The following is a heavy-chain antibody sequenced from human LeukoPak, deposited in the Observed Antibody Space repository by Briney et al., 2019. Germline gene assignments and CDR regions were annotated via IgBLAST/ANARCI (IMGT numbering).Heavy chain of an antibody. J-gene: IGHJ6*03. CDR2: INTNSGGT. CDR1: GYTFTGYY. Sequence: GASVKVSCKASGYTFTGYYMHWVRQAPGQGLEWMGWINTNSGGTNYAQKFQGRVTMTRDTSISTAYMELSRLRSDDTAVYYCARDLVGFGELYYYMDVWGKGTTVTVSS. D-gene: IGHD3-10*01. V-gene: IGHV1-2*02. CDR3: ARDLVGFGELYYYMDV.